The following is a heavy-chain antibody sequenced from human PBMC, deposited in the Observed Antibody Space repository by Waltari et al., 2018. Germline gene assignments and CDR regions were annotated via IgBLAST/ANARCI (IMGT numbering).Heavy chain of an antibody. V-gene: IGHV4-59*01. J-gene: IGHJ4*02. D-gene: IGHD1-1*01. CDR3: ARDISGGY. CDR2: IYYCGST. CDR1: GGSISSYY. Sequence: QVQLQESGPGLVKPSETLSLTCTVSGGSISSYYWSWIRQPPGKGLEWIGYIYYCGSTNYNPSLKSRVTISVDTSKNQFSLKLSSVTAADTAVYYCARDISGGYWGQGTLVTVSS.